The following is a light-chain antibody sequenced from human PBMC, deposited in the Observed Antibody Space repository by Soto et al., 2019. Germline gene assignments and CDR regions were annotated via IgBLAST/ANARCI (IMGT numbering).Light chain of an antibody. Sequence: QSALTQPASVSGSPGQSITISCTGTISDVGAYNYVSWYHQNPGKAPKLIIYDVSSRPSGVSNRFSGSKSGNTASLTISGLQAEDEGDYYCSSYTTFSTRGIFGGGTKLTVL. CDR2: DVS. CDR1: ISDVGAYNY. CDR3: SSYTTFSTRGI. V-gene: IGLV2-14*01. J-gene: IGLJ2*01.